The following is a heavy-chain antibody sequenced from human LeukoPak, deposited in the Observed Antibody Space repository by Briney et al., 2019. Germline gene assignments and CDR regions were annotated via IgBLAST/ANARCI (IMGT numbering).Heavy chain of an antibody. V-gene: IGHV1-46*01. CDR3: ARGQGSEEGYEDNYYYYYMDV. Sequence: GASVKVSCKASGYTLTSYYMHWVRQAPGQGLEWMGIINPSGGSTSYAQKFQGRVTMTRDTSTSTVYMELSSLRSEDTAVYYCARGQGSEEGYEDNYYYYYMDVWGKGTTVTVSS. D-gene: IGHD6-13*01. CDR2: INPSGGST. J-gene: IGHJ6*03. CDR1: GYTLTSYY.